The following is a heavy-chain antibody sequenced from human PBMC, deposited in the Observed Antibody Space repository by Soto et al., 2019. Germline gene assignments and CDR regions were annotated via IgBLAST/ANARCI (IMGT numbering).Heavy chain of an antibody. CDR1: GGSISSSSYY. CDR2: IYYSGST. V-gene: IGHV4-39*01. CDR3: VGTSITMVRGVILRWFDP. J-gene: IGHJ5*02. Sequence: LETLSLTCTVSGGSISSSSYYWGWIRQPPGKGLEWIGSIYYSGSTYYNPSLKSRVTISVDTSKNQFSLKLSSVTAADTAVYYCVGTSITMVRGVILRWFDPWGQGTLVTVS. D-gene: IGHD3-10*01.